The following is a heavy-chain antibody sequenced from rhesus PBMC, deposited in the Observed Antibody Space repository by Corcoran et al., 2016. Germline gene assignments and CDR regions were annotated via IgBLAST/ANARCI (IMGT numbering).Heavy chain of an antibody. CDR2: ITYRGST. J-gene: IGHJ6*01. CDR3: AREQLVAYNGLDS. CDR1: GGSISSGYYS. D-gene: IGHD6-13*01. V-gene: IGHV4-122*02. Sequence: QVQLPESGPGLVKPSETLSRTCAVSGGSISSGYYSWSWISQPPGKGLEWIGYITYRGSTSYNPSLKSRVTISRDTSKNQFSLKLSSVTAADTAVYYCAREQLVAYNGLDSWGQGVVVTVSS.